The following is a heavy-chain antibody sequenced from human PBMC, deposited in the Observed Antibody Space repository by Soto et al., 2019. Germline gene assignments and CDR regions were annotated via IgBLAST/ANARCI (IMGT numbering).Heavy chain of an antibody. Sequence: SETLSLTCAVYGGSFSGYYRSWIRQPPGKGLEWIGEINHSGSTNYNPSLKSRVTISVDTSKNQFSLKLSSVTAADTAVYYCASNPAIGYSGYDVDYWGQGTLVTVSS. V-gene: IGHV4-34*01. CDR2: INHSGST. D-gene: IGHD5-12*01. J-gene: IGHJ4*02. CDR3: ASNPAIGYSGYDVDY. CDR1: GGSFSGYY.